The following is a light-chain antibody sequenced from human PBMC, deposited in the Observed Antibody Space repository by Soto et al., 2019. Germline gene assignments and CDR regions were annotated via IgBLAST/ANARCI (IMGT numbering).Light chain of an antibody. CDR2: AAS. CDR3: QQTYTTPEIT. V-gene: IGKV1-8*01. Sequence: AIRMTQSPSSLSASTGDRVTIPCRASQGISSYLAWYQQKPGEAPKLLIYAASTLQSGVPSRFSGSGSGTDFTLTISSLQPEDFATYYCQQTYTTPEITFGQGTRLQIK. CDR1: QGISSY. J-gene: IGKJ5*01.